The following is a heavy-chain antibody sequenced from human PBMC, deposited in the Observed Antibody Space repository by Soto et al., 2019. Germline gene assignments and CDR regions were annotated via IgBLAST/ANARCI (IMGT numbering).Heavy chain of an antibody. Sequence: PGGSLRLSCAASGFTFSSYGMHWVRQAPGKGLEWVAVISYDGSNKYYADSVKGRFTISRDNSKNTLYLQMNSLRAEDTAVYYCAKSDRYCSSTSCSRATYYYYGMDVWGQGTTVTVS. V-gene: IGHV3-30*18. CDR1: GFTFSSYG. CDR3: AKSDRYCSSTSCSRATYYYYGMDV. D-gene: IGHD2-2*01. J-gene: IGHJ6*02. CDR2: ISYDGSNK.